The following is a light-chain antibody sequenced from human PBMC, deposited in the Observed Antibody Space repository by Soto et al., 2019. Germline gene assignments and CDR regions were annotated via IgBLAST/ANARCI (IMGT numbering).Light chain of an antibody. CDR2: GAF. J-gene: IGKJ4*01. Sequence: DIRLTQSPSFLSASAGDRVIITCRASQDITKYLAWFQQKPGRAPKLLIYGAFTLQRGVPSRFSGRGSGTEFTLTISSLQPEDFATYYCQQVDTYPMTFGGGTKVEIK. V-gene: IGKV1-9*01. CDR3: QQVDTYPMT. CDR1: QDITKY.